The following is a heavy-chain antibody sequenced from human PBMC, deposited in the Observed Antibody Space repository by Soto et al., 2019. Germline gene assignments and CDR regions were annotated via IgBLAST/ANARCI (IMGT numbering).Heavy chain of an antibody. Sequence: QVQLQQWGAGLLKPSETLSLTCAVYGGSFSGYYWSWIRQPPGKGLGWIGEINHSGSTNYNPSLKSRITISVDTSKNQFSLKLSSVTAADTAVYYCARRRGYLRLKWHFDYWGQGTLVTVSS. CDR2: INHSGST. D-gene: IGHD2-15*01. J-gene: IGHJ4*02. CDR1: GGSFSGYY. V-gene: IGHV4-34*01. CDR3: ARRRGYLRLKWHFDY.